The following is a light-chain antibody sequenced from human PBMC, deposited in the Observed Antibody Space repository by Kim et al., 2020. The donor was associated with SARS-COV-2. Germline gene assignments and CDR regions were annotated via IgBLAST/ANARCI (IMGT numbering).Light chain of an antibody. Sequence: GGTVTLTCGSNTGTLTRGHFPYWFQQKPGQAPRALIYNTDYRYSWTPARFSGSLLGGKAALTLSDAQAEDEADYYCLLSYGDTRKIFGGGTQLTVL. CDR1: TGTLTRGHF. V-gene: IGLV7-46*01. J-gene: IGLJ2*01. CDR3: LLSYGDTRKI. CDR2: NTD.